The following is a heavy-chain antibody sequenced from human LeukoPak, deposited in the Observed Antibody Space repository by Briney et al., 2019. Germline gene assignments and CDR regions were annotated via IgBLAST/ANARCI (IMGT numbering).Heavy chain of an antibody. CDR3: ARGGPYYDILTGYLKTDNWFDP. CDR1: GGSISSGSYY. Sequence: SETLSLTCTVSGGSISSGSYYWSWIRQPAGKGLEWIGRIYTSGSANYNPSLKSRVTMSLDTSKNQFSLKLSSVTAADTAVYYCARGGPYYDILTGYLKTDNWFDPWGQGTLVTVSS. D-gene: IGHD3-9*01. J-gene: IGHJ5*02. CDR2: IYTSGSA. V-gene: IGHV4-61*02.